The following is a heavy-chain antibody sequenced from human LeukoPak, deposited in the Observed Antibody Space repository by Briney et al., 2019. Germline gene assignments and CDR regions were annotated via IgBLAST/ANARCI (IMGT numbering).Heavy chain of an antibody. CDR2: ISSSGSTI. CDR1: GFTFSSYE. Sequence: GGSLRLSCAASGFTFSSYEMNWVRQAPGKGLEWVSYISSSGSTIYYADSVKGRFTISRDNAKNSLYLQMNSLRAEDTAVYYCARDGNDILTGYLFSGLDYWGQGTLVTVSS. J-gene: IGHJ4*02. V-gene: IGHV3-48*03. D-gene: IGHD3-9*01. CDR3: ARDGNDILTGYLFSGLDY.